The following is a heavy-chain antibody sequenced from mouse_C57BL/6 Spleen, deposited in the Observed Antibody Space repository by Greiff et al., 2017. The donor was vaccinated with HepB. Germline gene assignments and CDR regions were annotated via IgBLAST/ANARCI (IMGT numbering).Heavy chain of an antibody. CDR1: GYTFTDYY. J-gene: IGHJ3*01. V-gene: IGHV1-26*01. CDR2: INPNNGGT. CDR3: ARVGGLRRSQFAY. D-gene: IGHD2-4*01. Sequence: VQLQQSGPELVKPGASVKISCKASGYTFTDYYMNWVKQSHGKSLEWIGDINPNNGGTSYNQKFKGKATLTVEKSSSTAYMELRSLTSEDSAVYYCARVGGLRRSQFAYWGQGTLVTVSA.